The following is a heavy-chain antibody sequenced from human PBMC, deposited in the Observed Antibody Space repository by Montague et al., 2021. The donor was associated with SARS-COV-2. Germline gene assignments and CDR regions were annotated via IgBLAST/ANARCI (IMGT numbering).Heavy chain of an antibody. CDR3: ARGRRILLWFGELLSGGDYYGMDV. CDR1: GGSFSGYY. J-gene: IGHJ6*02. D-gene: IGHD3-10*01. Sequence: SETLSLTCAVYGGSFSGYYWSWIRQPPGKGLEWIGEINHSGSTNYNPSXXSRVTLSVDTSKNQFSLKLSSVTAADAAVYYCARGRRILLWFGELLSGGDYYGMDVWGQGTTVTVSS. CDR2: INHSGST. V-gene: IGHV4-34*01.